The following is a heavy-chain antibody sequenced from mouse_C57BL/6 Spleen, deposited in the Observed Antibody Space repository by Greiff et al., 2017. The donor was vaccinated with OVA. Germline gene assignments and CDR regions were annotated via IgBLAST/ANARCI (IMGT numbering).Heavy chain of an antibody. V-gene: IGHV1-52*01. Sequence: QVQLQQPGAELVRPGSSVKLSCKASGYTFTSYWMHWVKQRPIQGLEWIGNIDPSDSETHYNQKFKDKATLTVDKSSSTAYMQLSSLTSEDSAVYYCARGRCGTYYFDYWGQGTTLTVSS. CDR2: IDPSDSET. CDR1: GYTFTSYW. CDR3: ARGRCGTYYFDY. D-gene: IGHD4-1*01. J-gene: IGHJ2*01.